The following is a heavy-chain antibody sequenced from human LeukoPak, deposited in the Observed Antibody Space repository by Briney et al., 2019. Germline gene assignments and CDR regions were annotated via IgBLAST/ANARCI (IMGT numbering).Heavy chain of an antibody. V-gene: IGHV3-23*01. J-gene: IGHJ4*02. CDR2: ISGSGGST. Sequence: PGGSLRLSCAASGFSFANYAMGWVRQAPGKGLEWVSAISGSGGSTDYADSVKGRFTISRDNSKNTLYRQMKSLRVEDTAVYYCAKDNYYGSGSSARGAIDHWGQGTLVTVSS. CDR1: GFSFANYA. D-gene: IGHD3-10*01. CDR3: AKDNYYGSGSSARGAIDH.